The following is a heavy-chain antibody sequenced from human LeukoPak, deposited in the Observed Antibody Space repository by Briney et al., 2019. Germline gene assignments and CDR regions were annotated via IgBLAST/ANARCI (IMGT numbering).Heavy chain of an antibody. J-gene: IGHJ6*03. CDR1: GGSISSYY. Sequence: SETLSLTCTVSGGSISSYYWSWIRQPAGKGLEWIGRIYTSGSTNYNPSLKSRVTMSVDTSKNQFSLKLSSVTAADTAVYYCARWVVVPAARGYYYYMDVWGKGTTVTVSS. D-gene: IGHD2-2*01. CDR3: ARWVVVPAARGYYYYMDV. V-gene: IGHV4-4*07. CDR2: IYTSGST.